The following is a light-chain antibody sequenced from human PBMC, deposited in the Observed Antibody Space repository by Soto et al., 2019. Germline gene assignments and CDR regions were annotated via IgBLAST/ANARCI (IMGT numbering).Light chain of an antibody. Sequence: EIVLTQSPATLSLSPGERATLSCRASQSVDNYLAWYQQKPGQAPRLLIYDVSNRATGTPARFSGSGSGTDFTLSISSLEPEDFAVYYCQQRSNRPRFTFGPGTQGGYQ. CDR1: QSVDNY. CDR2: DVS. J-gene: IGKJ3*01. CDR3: QQRSNRPRFT. V-gene: IGKV3-11*01.